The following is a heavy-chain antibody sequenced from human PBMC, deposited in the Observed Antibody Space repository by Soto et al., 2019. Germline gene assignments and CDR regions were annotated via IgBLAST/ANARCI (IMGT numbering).Heavy chain of an antibody. V-gene: IGHV3-30*18. Sequence: GGSLRLSCAASGFTFSSYGMHWVRQAPGKGLEWVAVISYDGSNKYYADSGKGRFTIPRDNSKNTLYLQMNSLRAEDTAVYYCAKDALAARSREDYYYGMDVWGQGTTVTVSS. J-gene: IGHJ6*02. CDR2: ISYDGSNK. CDR3: AKDALAARSREDYYYGMDV. D-gene: IGHD6-6*01. CDR1: GFTFSSYG.